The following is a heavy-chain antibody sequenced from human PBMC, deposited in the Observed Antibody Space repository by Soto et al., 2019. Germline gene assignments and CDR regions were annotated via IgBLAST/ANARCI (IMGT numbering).Heavy chain of an antibody. V-gene: IGHV1-2*02. CDR3: ARLRFLESQNYYYGMDV. D-gene: IGHD3-3*01. J-gene: IGHJ6*02. CDR1: GYTFTGYY. Sequence: PSVKVSCKASGYTFTGYYMHWVRQPPRQGLEWMGWINPNSGGTNYAQKFQGRVTMTRDTSISTAYMALSRLRSDDTAVYYCARLRFLESQNYYYGMDVWGQGTTVTVSS. CDR2: INPNSGGT.